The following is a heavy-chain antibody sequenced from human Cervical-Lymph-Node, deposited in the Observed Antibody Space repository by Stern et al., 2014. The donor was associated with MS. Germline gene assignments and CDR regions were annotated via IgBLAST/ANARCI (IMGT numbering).Heavy chain of an antibody. CDR2: VNHNVDA. CDR3: ARVNRVVVATHYYYGMDV. J-gene: IGHJ6*02. CDR1: GGSISSYF. D-gene: IGHD2-21*01. V-gene: IGHV4-59*01. Sequence: QVQLQESGPGLVKPSEALSLTCSGSGGSISSYFWTWIRQPPGKGLEWIGYVNHNVDADYNSSLKGRVTISVDTSRNRLSLKLSSVTVADTAVYYCARVNRVVVATHYYYGMDVWGQGTTVTVSS.